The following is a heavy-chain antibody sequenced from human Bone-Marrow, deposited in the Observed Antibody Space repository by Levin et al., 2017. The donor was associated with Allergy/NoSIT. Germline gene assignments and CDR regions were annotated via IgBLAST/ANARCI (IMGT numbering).Heavy chain of an antibody. CDR2: ISGSGGST. CDR1: GFPFRSYA. V-gene: IGHV3-23*01. J-gene: IGHJ4*02. D-gene: IGHD2-15*01. CDR3: AKIDVLFEQTRFDY. Sequence: LSLTCAASGFPFRSYAMSWVRPAPGKGLEWVSAISGSGGSTYYADSVKGRFTISRDNSKNTLYLQMNSLRAEDTAVYYCAKIDVLFEQTRFDYWGQGTLVTVSS.